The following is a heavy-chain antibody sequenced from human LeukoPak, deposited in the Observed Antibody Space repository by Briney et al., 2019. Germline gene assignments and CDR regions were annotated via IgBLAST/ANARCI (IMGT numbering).Heavy chain of an antibody. J-gene: IGHJ3*02. Sequence: ASVKASCKASGGTFSSYAISWVRQAPGQGLEWMGGIIPIFGTANYAQKFQGRVTITADESTSTAYMELSSLRSEDTAVYYCAKGFRTLYAFDIWGQGTMVTVSS. CDR3: AKGFRTLYAFDI. V-gene: IGHV1-69*13. CDR1: GGTFSSYA. D-gene: IGHD1-14*01. CDR2: IIPIFGTA.